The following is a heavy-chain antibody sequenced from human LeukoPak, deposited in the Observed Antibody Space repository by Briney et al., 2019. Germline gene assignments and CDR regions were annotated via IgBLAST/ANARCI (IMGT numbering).Heavy chain of an antibody. CDR2: ISYDGSNK. V-gene: IGHV3-30*01. Sequence: GRSLRLSCAASGFTFSSYAMHWVPQAPGKGREGVAAISYDGSNKYYADSVKGRFTISRDNSKNTLYLQMNSLRAEDTAVYYCARDGTGYGIAYIAAAGTGWFDPWGQGTLVTVSS. CDR1: GFTFSSYA. D-gene: IGHD6-13*01. J-gene: IGHJ5*02. CDR3: ARDGTGYGIAYIAAAGTGWFDP.